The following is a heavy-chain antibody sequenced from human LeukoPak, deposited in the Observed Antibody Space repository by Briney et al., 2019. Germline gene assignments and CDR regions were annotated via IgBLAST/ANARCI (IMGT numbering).Heavy chain of an antibody. CDR1: GYTFTSYD. CDR3: ARARKGGWGTDYYYYGMDV. CDR2: MNPNSGNT. V-gene: IGHV1-8*01. D-gene: IGHD7-27*01. J-gene: IGHJ6*02. Sequence: ASVKVSCKASGYTFTSYDINWVRQATGQGLEWMGRMNPNSGNTGYAQKFQGRVTMTRNTSISTAYMELSSLRSEDTAVYYCARARKGGWGTDYYYYGMDVWGQGTTVTVSS.